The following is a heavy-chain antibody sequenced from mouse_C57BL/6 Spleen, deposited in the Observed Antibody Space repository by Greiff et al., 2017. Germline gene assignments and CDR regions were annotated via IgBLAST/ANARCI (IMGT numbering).Heavy chain of an antibody. CDR1: GYTFTSYT. CDR2: INPSSGNT. CDR3: SRRDCEDY. V-gene: IGHV1-4*01. D-gene: IGHD3-3*01. J-gene: IGHJ2*01. Sequence: VKLVESGAELARPGASVKMSCKASGYTFTSYTMHWVKQRPGQGLEWIGHINPSSGNTKYNQKFKDKSTLTADKYSRTAYMQLSSLTSAASSVYYCSRRDCEDYWGQGTTLTVSS.